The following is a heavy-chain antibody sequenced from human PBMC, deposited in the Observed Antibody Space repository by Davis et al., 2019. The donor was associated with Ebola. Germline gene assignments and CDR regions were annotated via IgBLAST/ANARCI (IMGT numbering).Heavy chain of an antibody. CDR2: SSSSSS. Sequence: GESLKISCAASGFTFSIYYMSWIRQAPGKGLEWVSYSSSSSSDYADSVRGRFTLSRDNAKNSLYLQMNSLRAEDTAVYYCARENYYGMEVWGQGTTVTVSS. CDR3: ARENYYGMEV. V-gene: IGHV3-11*04. CDR1: GFTFSIYY. J-gene: IGHJ6*02.